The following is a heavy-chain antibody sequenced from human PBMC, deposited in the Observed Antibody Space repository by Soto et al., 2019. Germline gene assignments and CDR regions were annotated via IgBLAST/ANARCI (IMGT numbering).Heavy chain of an antibody. CDR1: GGSFSGYY. Sequence: SETLSLTCAVYGGSFSGYYWSWIRQPPGKGLEWIGEINHSGSTNYNPSLKSRVTISVDTSKNQFSLKLSSVTAADTAVYYCARAPRYYGSGSYVRFYRNNWLDPWGQGTLVTVSS. CDR2: INHSGST. CDR3: ARAPRYYGSGSYVRFYRNNWLDP. J-gene: IGHJ5*02. V-gene: IGHV4-34*01. D-gene: IGHD3-10*01.